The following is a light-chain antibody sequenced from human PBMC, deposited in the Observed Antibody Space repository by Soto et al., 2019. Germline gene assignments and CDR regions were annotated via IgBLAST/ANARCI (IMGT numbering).Light chain of an antibody. J-gene: IGKJ4*01. Sequence: IVMTQSPATLSVSPGETANLSCRASQSVAYNLAWYQQKPGQGPRLLIYGAFTRATGIPARFSGSGSGTEFTLTISSLQSEDFAVYYCQQYKNWPPLTFGGGTNVEIK. CDR2: GAF. CDR1: QSVAYN. V-gene: IGKV3-15*01. CDR3: QQYKNWPPLT.